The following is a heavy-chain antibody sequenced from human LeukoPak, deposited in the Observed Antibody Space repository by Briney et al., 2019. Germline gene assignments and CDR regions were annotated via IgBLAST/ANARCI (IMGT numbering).Heavy chain of an antibody. Sequence: GGSLRLPCAASGFTFSSYAMSWVRQAPGKGLEWVSAISGSGGSTYYADSVRGRFTISRDNSKNTLYLQMNSLRAEDTAVYYCAKGGCVWGSYGRYYFDYWGQGTLVTVSS. CDR2: ISGSGGST. J-gene: IGHJ4*02. V-gene: IGHV3-23*01. CDR1: GFTFSSYA. D-gene: IGHD3-16*01. CDR3: AKGGCVWGSYGRYYFDY.